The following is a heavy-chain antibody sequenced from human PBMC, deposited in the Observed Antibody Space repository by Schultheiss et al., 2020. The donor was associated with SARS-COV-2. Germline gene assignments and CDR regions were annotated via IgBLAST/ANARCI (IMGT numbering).Heavy chain of an antibody. CDR1: GASISGYY. CDR2: IYNNGST. D-gene: IGHD2-2*01. CDR3: ARDIVVVPAAHGGWFDP. Sequence: SETLSLTCTVSGASISGYYWSWIRQPPGKGLEWIGYIYNNGSTTYNPSLKSRVTISVDTSKNQFSLKLSSVTAADTAVYYCARDIVVVPAAHGGWFDPWGQGTLVTVSS. V-gene: IGHV4-59*12. J-gene: IGHJ5*02.